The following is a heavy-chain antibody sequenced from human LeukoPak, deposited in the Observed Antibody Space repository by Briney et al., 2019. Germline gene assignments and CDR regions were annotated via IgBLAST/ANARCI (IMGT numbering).Heavy chain of an antibody. D-gene: IGHD6-6*01. CDR2: IYYSGST. CDR3: AMGFSSSSFDY. Sequence: SETLFLTCTVSGGSISSGGYYWSWIRQHPGKGLEWIGYIYYSGSTYYNPSLKSRVTISVDTSKNQFSLKLSSVTAADTAVYYCAMGFSSSSFDYWGQGTLVTVSS. V-gene: IGHV4-31*03. CDR1: GGSISSGGYY. J-gene: IGHJ4*02.